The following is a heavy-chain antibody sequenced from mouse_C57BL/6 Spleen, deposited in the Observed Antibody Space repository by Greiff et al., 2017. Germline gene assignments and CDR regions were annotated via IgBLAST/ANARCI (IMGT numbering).Heavy chain of an antibody. CDR3: ARRSDYDYDGYAMDY. Sequence: QVQLKQPGAELVMPGASVKLSCKASGYTFTSYWMHWVKQRPGQGLEWIGEIDPSDSYTNYNQTFKGKSTLTVDKSSSPAYMQLSSLTSAYSAVYYCARRSDYDYDGYAMDYWGQGTSVTVSS. D-gene: IGHD2-4*01. J-gene: IGHJ4*01. V-gene: IGHV1-69*01. CDR1: GYTFTSYW. CDR2: IDPSDSYT.